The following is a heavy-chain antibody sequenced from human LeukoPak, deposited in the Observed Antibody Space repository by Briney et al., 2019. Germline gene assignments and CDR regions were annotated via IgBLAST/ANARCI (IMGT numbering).Heavy chain of an antibody. J-gene: IGHJ4*02. CDR1: GFTFSSYG. Sequence: GGSLRLSCAASGFTFSSYGMHWVRQAPGKGLEGVAFIRYDGGNKYYADSVKGRFTISRDNSKNTLYLQMNSLRAEDTAVYYCAKDLEGSVKSGYWGQGTLVTVSS. CDR3: AKDLEGSVKSGY. V-gene: IGHV3-30*02. CDR2: IRYDGGNK. D-gene: IGHD3-10*01.